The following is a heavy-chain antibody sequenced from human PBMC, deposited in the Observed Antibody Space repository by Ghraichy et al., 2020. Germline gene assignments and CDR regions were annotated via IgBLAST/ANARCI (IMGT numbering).Heavy chain of an antibody. D-gene: IGHD5-18*01. CDR1: GGSISSSSYY. CDR3: ARLRGYSYGYGDY. V-gene: IGHV4-39*01. Sequence: SQTLSLTCTVSGGSISSSSYYWGWIRQPPGKGLEWIGSIYYSGSTYYNPSLKSRVTISVDTSKNQFSLKLSSVTAADTAVYYCARLRGYSYGYGDYWGQGTLVTVSS. CDR2: IYYSGST. J-gene: IGHJ4*02.